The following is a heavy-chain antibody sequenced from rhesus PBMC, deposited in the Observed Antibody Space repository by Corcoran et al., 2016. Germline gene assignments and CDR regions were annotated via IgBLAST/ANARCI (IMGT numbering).Heavy chain of an antibody. CDR1: GISISSSYYH. J-gene: IGHJ4*01. V-gene: IGHV4-122*02. Sequence: QVQLQESGPGLVKPSETLSLTCAVSGISISSSYYHWNWIRQAPGKGLEWIGYISYSGSLSSNPSLKSRVTISRDTSKNHFSLKLNSVTAADTAVYYCARQGRIAVAGLPIDYWGRGVLVTVSS. CDR2: ISYSGSL. CDR3: ARQGRIAVAGLPIDY. D-gene: IGHD6-37*01.